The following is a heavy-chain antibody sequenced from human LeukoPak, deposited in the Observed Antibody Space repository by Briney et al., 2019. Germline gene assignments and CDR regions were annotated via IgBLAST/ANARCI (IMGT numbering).Heavy chain of an antibody. CDR3: AKNQQLWRSFDL. D-gene: IGHD6-13*01. Sequence: PGGSLKLSCAASGFTFSSHYMAWVRQSPGKGLEWVANINQDGGEEYYVDSVKGRFTISRDNAKNSLYLQMNSLRAEDTAVYYCAKNQQLWRSFDLWGRGTLLTVSS. CDR2: INQDGGEE. CDR1: GFTFSSHY. V-gene: IGHV3-7*01. J-gene: IGHJ2*01.